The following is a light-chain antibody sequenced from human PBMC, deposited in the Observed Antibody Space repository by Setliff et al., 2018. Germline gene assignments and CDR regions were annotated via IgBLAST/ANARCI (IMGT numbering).Light chain of an antibody. CDR3: SSYNSDSTYV. V-gene: IGLV2-14*03. Sequence: QSALAQPASVSGSPGQSITISCTGTSSDVGVFNYVSWYQQHPGKAPKLMIYDVTSRPSGVSNRFSGSKSGNTASLTISGLQVEDEADYYCSSYNSDSTYVFGTGTKVTVL. CDR1: SSDVGVFNY. J-gene: IGLJ1*01. CDR2: DVT.